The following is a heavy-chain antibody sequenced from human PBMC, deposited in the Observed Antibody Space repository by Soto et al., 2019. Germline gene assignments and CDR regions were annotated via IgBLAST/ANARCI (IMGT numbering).Heavy chain of an antibody. CDR2: INPDGSEK. CDR1: GSTFSSFW. J-gene: IGHJ4*02. Sequence: GSLGLGGSACGSTFSSFWMDWVRQAPGKGLEWVANINPDGSEKHYVDSVKGRFTISRDNAKNSLYLQMSSLTAEDSALYYCSRSLDSWGQGTRVTVYS. CDR3: SRSLDS. V-gene: IGHV3-7*01.